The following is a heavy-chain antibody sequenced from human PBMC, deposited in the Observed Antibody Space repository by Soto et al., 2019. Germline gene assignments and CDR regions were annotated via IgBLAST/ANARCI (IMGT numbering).Heavy chain of an antibody. V-gene: IGHV4-59*01. CDR2: IYYSGTT. CDR1: GGSISSSY. CDR3: ARSVVHQWLVHDAFDI. D-gene: IGHD6-19*01. Sequence: QVQLQESGPGLVKPSETLSLTCTVSGGSISSSYWSWIRQPPGKGLEWIAYIYYSGTTNYNPSLESRVTTSIDTSKNQFSLRLTSVTAADTAVYYCARSVVHQWLVHDAFDIWGQVTLVTVSS. J-gene: IGHJ3*02.